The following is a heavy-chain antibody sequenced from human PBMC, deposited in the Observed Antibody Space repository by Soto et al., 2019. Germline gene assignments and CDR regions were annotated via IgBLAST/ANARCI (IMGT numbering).Heavy chain of an antibody. J-gene: IGHJ4*02. CDR3: AHPKNSYFDY. V-gene: IGHV2-5*02. CDR1: GFSLTISGEG. CDR2: IYWDGDR. Sequence: QITLKESGPTLVKPTQTLTLTCTFSGFSLTISGEGVAWIRQPPGKALDWLALIYWDGDRRYSPSLKTRLTITEVSSKSRVVLTMTNMDPLDTATYYCAHPKNSYFDYWGQGSLVTVSS.